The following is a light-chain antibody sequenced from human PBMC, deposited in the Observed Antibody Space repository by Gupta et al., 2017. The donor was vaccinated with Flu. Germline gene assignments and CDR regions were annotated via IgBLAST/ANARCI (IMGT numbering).Light chain of an antibody. J-gene: IGKJ4*01. CDR3: MQGTHWPLT. CDR1: SDGNTY. Sequence: SDGNTYLNWLQQRPGQSPRRRIYQVSNRDSGVLDRFSVSGPGTYFILKIRRSEAEEVGVYYCMQGTHWPLTFGGGTEVQ. CDR2: QVS. V-gene: IGKV2-30*01.